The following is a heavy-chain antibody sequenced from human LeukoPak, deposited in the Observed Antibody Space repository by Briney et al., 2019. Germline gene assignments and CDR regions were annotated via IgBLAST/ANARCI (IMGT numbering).Heavy chain of an antibody. J-gene: IGHJ4*02. V-gene: IGHV3-21*01. CDR1: GFTFNTYS. D-gene: IGHD2-2*01. Sequence: GGSLRLSCAASGFTFNTYSMNWVRQAPGKGLEWVSSISDNSNYIYYSDSVEGRFTISRDNAKNSLYLQMNSLRVEDSAVYYCANHFACGSTSCPPFDSWGQGTLVTVSS. CDR3: ANHFACGSTSCPPFDS. CDR2: ISDNSNYI.